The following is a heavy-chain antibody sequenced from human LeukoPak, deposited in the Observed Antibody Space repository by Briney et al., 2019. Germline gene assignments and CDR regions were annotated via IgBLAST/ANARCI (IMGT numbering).Heavy chain of an antibody. V-gene: IGHV4-39*01. CDR2: IYHTGRA. J-gene: IGHJ4*02. Sequence: KPSETLSLTCTVSGGSIISSSYYWSWLRQSPGKGLEWIVTIYHTGRAYHNPSLKSRVTVSVDTSKNQISLRLDSVTGTDTAVYYCARHEGYYDSDGYNCDQWGQGTLVTVSS. CDR3: ARHEGYYDSDGYNCDQ. CDR1: GGSIISSSYY. D-gene: IGHD3-22*01.